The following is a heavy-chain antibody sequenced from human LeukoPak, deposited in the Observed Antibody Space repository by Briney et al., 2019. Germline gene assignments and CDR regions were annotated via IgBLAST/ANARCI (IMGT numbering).Heavy chain of an antibody. J-gene: IGHJ4*02. CDR2: ISGSGGST. CDR1: GLTFSSYG. V-gene: IGHV3-23*01. CDR3: ATAFDCGGDCYINYFDY. D-gene: IGHD2-21*02. Sequence: GGSLRLSCAASGLTFSSYGMHWVRQAPGKGLEWVSAISGSGGSTYYADSVKGRFTISRDNSKNTLYLQMNSLRAEDTAVYYCATAFDCGGDCYINYFDYWGQGTLVTVSS.